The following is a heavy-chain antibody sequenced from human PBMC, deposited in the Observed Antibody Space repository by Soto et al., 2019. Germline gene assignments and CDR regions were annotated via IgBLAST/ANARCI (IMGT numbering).Heavy chain of an antibody. J-gene: IGHJ5*02. CDR2: IYHSGST. CDR1: GGYISSGGYS. CDR3: ARVPSP. V-gene: IGHV4-30-2*01. Sequence: QLHLQESGSGLVKPSQTLSLTCAVSGGYISSGGYSWSWIRQPPGKGLEWIGYIYHSGSTYYNPSLKSRVTISVDRSKNQFSLKLSSVTAADTAVYYCARVPSPWGQGTLVTVSS.